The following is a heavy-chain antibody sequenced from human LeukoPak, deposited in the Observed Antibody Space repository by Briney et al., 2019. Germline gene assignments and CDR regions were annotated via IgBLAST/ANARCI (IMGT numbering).Heavy chain of an antibody. J-gene: IGHJ3*02. CDR3: ARPYCTNGVCRAGAFDI. Sequence: ASVKVSCKASGGTFSSSSISWVRQAPGQGLEWMGGIIPIFGTANYAQKFQGRVTITADESTRTAYMKLSSLRSEDTAVYYCARPYCTNGVCRAGAFDIWGQGTMVTVSS. CDR2: IIPIFGTA. CDR1: GGTFSSSS. V-gene: IGHV1-69*13. D-gene: IGHD2-8*01.